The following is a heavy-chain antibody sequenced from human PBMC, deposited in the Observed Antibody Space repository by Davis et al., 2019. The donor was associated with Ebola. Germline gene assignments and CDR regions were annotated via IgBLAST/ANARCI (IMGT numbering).Heavy chain of an antibody. CDR1: GGSFSGYY. Sequence: MPGGSLRLSCAVYGGSFSGYYWSWIRQPPGKGLEWIAEINHSGTTNYNASLKSRVTISVDTSKNQFSLKLNSVTAADTAVYYCARGRVWFGELLFPIDYDYWGQGTLVTVSS. CDR3: ARGRVWFGELLFPIDYDY. V-gene: IGHV4-34*01. J-gene: IGHJ4*02. CDR2: INHSGTT. D-gene: IGHD3-10*01.